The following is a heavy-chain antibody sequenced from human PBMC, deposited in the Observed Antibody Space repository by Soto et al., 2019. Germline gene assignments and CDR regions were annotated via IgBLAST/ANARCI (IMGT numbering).Heavy chain of an antibody. Sequence: PWGSLRLSCAASGFTFSSYWMHWVRQAPGKGLVWVSRINSDGSSTSYADSVKGRFTISRDNAKNTLYLQMNSLRAEDTAVYYCARGNTLRAFDIWGQGTMVTVSS. CDR1: GFTFSSYW. D-gene: IGHD3-16*01. V-gene: IGHV3-74*01. J-gene: IGHJ3*02. CDR3: ARGNTLRAFDI. CDR2: INSDGSST.